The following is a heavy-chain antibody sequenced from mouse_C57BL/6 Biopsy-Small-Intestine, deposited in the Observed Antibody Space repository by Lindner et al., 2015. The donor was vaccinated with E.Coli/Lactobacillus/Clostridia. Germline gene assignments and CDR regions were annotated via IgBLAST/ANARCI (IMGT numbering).Heavy chain of an antibody. Sequence: VQLQESGAELVKPGASVSISCKASGYAFSTYWMSWVNQRPGKGLEWIGQIYPGDGDTNYNGKFNGKATLTADKSSSTAYMQLSSLTSEDSAVYFCSRSYGNSFDYWGQGTTLTVSS. J-gene: IGHJ2*01. CDR3: SRSYGNSFDY. V-gene: IGHV1-80*01. D-gene: IGHD2-1*01. CDR2: IYPGDGDT. CDR1: GYAFSTYW.